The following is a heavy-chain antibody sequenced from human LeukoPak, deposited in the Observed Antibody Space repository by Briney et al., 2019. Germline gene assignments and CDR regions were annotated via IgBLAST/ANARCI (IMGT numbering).Heavy chain of an antibody. D-gene: IGHD5-12*01. CDR3: ARHRVNIVATLVEYYYYMDV. CDR1: GGSFSGYY. CDR2: INHSGST. J-gene: IGHJ6*03. Sequence: PSETLSLTCAVYGGSFSGYYWSWIRQPPGKGLEWIGEINHSGSTNYNPSLKSRVTISVDTSKNQFSLKLSSVTAADTAVYCCARHRVNIVATLVEYYYYMDVWGKGTTVTISS. V-gene: IGHV4-34*01.